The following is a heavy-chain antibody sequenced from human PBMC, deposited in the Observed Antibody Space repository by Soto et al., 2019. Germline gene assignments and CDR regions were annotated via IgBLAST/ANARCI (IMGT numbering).Heavy chain of an antibody. CDR3: ARPLWRDDYNWGYFDL. J-gene: IGHJ2*01. Sequence: PGGSLGLSCAASGFTFCSYAMHWVRQAPGKGLEWVAVISYDGSNKYYTDSVKGRFTISRDNSKNTLYLQMNSLRAEDTAVYYCARPLWRDDYNWGYFDLWGRGTLVTVSS. CDR2: ISYDGSNK. V-gene: IGHV3-30-3*01. CDR1: GFTFCSYA. D-gene: IGHD4-4*01.